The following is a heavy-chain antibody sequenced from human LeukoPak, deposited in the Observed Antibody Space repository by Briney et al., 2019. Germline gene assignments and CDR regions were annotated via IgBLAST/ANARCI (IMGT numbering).Heavy chain of an antibody. CDR1: GGSIRNYY. Sequence: SETLSLTCTVSGGSIRNYYWSWIRQPPGKGLEWIGYIYYSGSTNYNPSLKSRVIISVDMSKNQFSLKLSSVTAADTAVYYCTRASSWGGHQGYWGQGTLVTVSS. CDR3: TRASSWGGHQGY. D-gene: IGHD2-2*01. V-gene: IGHV4-59*01. CDR2: IYYSGST. J-gene: IGHJ4*02.